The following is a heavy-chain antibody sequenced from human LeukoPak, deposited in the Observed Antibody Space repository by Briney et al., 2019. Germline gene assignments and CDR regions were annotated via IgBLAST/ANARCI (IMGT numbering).Heavy chain of an antibody. CDR2: INYRGTT. Sequence: SETLSLTCTVSGGSISTFYWSWIRKPPGKGLEWIGYINYRGTTDSNPSLKSRVTISVDTSKNQFSLKLSSVTAADTAVYYCARHEYAWRGAFDIWGQGTMVTVSS. V-gene: IGHV4-59*08. D-gene: IGHD2/OR15-2a*01. CDR1: GGSISTFY. J-gene: IGHJ3*02. CDR3: ARHEYAWRGAFDI.